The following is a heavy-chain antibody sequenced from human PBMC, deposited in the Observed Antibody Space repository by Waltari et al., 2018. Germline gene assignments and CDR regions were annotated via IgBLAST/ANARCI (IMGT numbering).Heavy chain of an antibody. D-gene: IGHD3-10*01. J-gene: IGHJ6*03. CDR2: SNPNGGGT. Sequence: QVQLVQSGAEVKKPGASVKVSCKASGYTFTGYYMHWVRQAPGQGLGWSGWSNPNGGGTNYAQKFQGRVTMTRDTSISTAYMELSRLRSDDTAVYYCAREELAYYGSGISMDVWGKGTTVTVSS. CDR3: AREELAYYGSGISMDV. V-gene: IGHV1-2*02. CDR1: GYTFTGYY.